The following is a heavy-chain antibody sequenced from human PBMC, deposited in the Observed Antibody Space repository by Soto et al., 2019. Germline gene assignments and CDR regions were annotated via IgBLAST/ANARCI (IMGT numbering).Heavy chain of an antibody. CDR3: ARVGDYRSSNWFDP. V-gene: IGHV1-69*01. J-gene: IGHJ5*02. Sequence: QVQLVQSGAEVKKPGSSVKVSCKASGGTFSSYAISWVRQAPGQGLEWMGGIIPIFGTANYAQKFQGRVTITADDSRSTAYMELSSLRSEDTAVYYCARVGDYRSSNWFDPWGQGDLVTVSS. D-gene: IGHD6-13*01. CDR1: GGTFSSYA. CDR2: IIPIFGTA.